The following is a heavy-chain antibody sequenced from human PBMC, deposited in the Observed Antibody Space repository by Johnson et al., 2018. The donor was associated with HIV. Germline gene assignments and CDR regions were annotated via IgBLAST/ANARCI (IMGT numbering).Heavy chain of an antibody. CDR1: GFTFSSYA. CDR3: ASGVTARAPLLI. D-gene: IGHD6-6*01. V-gene: IGHV3-33*08. J-gene: IGHJ3*02. Sequence: QVQLVESGGGVVQPGRSLRLSCAASGFTFSSYAMHWVRQAPGKGLEWVAVIWYDGSNKYYADSVKGRFTISRDNSKNTLYLQMNSLRAEDTAMYYCASGVTARAPLLIWGQGTMVTVSS. CDR2: IWYDGSNK.